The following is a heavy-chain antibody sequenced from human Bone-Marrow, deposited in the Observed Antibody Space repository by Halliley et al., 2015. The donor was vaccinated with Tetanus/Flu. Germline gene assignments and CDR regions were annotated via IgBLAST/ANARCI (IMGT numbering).Heavy chain of an antibody. CDR2: INPIGGMT. D-gene: IGHD4-4*01. CDR3: AKRPPRENSNFLDY. Sequence: SSINPIGGMTYYADSVKGRFTISRDNSKNTVFLQMEGLRADHTALSYCAKRPPRENSNFLDYWGQGTLVAIFS. V-gene: IGHV3-23*01. J-gene: IGHJ4*02.